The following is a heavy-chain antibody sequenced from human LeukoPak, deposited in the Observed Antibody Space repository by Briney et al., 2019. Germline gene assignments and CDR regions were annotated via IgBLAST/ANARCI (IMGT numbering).Heavy chain of an antibody. J-gene: IGHJ4*02. V-gene: IGHV1-46*01. Sequence: ASVKVSCKASGYTFTGYYIHWVRQAPGQGLEWMGIINPSGGSTSYAQKFQGRVTMTRDTSTSTVYMELSSLRSEDTAVYYCARVENCSGGSCYGDFDYWGQGTLVTVSS. CDR3: ARVENCSGGSCYGDFDY. CDR1: GYTFTGYY. CDR2: INPSGGST. D-gene: IGHD2-15*01.